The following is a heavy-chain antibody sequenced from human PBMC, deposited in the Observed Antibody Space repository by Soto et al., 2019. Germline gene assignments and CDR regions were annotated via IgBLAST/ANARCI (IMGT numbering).Heavy chain of an antibody. D-gene: IGHD4-4*01. CDR1: GGTFSSYA. CDR3: AQYYSNDVYYDYYGLDV. V-gene: IGHV1-69*01. Sequence: QVQLVQSGAEVKKPGSSVKVSCKASGGTFSSYAISWVRQAPGQGLEWMGGIIPIFGTANYAQKFQGRVTITADESTRAGYMELSSLRAEYTAVYYCAQYYSNDVYYDYYGLDVWGQGTPVTVSS. J-gene: IGHJ6*02. CDR2: IIPIFGTA.